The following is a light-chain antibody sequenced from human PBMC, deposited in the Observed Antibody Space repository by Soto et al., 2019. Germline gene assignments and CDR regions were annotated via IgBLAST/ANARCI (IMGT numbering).Light chain of an antibody. CDR3: QLGT. CDR1: QDVSSY. V-gene: IGKV1-9*01. J-gene: IGKJ3*01. CDR2: AVS. Sequence: DIQMTQSPSFLSASVGDRVTITCRASQDVSSYLAWYQQKPGKAPNLLIYAVSTLQSGVPSRFSGSGSGTEFTLTISSLQPEDCGTYYCQLGTFGPGTKVDI.